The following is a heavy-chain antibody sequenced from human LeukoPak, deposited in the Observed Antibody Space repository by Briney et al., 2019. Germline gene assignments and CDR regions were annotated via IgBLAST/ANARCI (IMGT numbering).Heavy chain of an antibody. Sequence: PGGSLRLSCAASGFTVSSNYMSWVRQAPGKGLEWVSVIYSGGSTYYADSVKGRFTISRDNSKNTLYLQMNSLRAEDTAVYYCARLTNGVEPFDYWGQGTLVTASS. CDR2: IYSGGST. CDR3: ARLTNGVEPFDY. J-gene: IGHJ4*02. D-gene: IGHD3-3*01. V-gene: IGHV3-53*01. CDR1: GFTVSSNY.